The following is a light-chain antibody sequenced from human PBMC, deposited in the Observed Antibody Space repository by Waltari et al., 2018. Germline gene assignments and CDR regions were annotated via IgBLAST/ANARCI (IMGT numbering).Light chain of an antibody. J-gene: IGLJ3*02. CDR1: SSDVGGYNY. V-gene: IGLV2-14*03. CDR2: DVS. CDR3: SSYTSSSTWV. Sequence: QSALTQPPSVSGSPGQSITISCTGTSSDVGGYNYVSWYQQHPGKAPKLMIYDVSNRPSGVSNRFSGSKCGNTASLTISGLQAEDEADYYCSSYTSSSTWVFGGGTKLTVL.